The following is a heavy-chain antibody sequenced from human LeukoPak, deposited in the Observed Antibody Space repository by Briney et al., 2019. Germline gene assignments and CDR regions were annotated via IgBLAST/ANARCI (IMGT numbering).Heavy chain of an antibody. Sequence: GGSLRLSCAASGFTFSSYWMSWVRQAPGKGLEWVANIKQDGSEKYYVDSVKGRFTISRDNAKNSLYLQMNSLRDEDTAVYYCARGDSGGPDYYYYMDVWGKGTTVTISS. CDR2: IKQDGSEK. D-gene: IGHD6-19*01. J-gene: IGHJ6*03. CDR3: ARGDSGGPDYYYYMDV. CDR1: GFTFSSYW. V-gene: IGHV3-7*01.